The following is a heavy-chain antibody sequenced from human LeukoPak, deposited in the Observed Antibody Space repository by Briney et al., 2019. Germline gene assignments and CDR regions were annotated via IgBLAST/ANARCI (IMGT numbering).Heavy chain of an antibody. J-gene: IGHJ6*02. V-gene: IGHV3-21*01. Sequence: PGGSLRLSCAASGFTFSSYSMNWVRQAPGKGLEWVSSISSSSSYIYYADSVKGRFTISRDNAKNSLYLQMNSLRAEDTAVYYCARDFGGGYVPSIMDVWGQGTTVTVSS. CDR2: ISSSSSYI. D-gene: IGHD5-12*01. CDR3: ARDFGGGYVPSIMDV. CDR1: GFTFSSYS.